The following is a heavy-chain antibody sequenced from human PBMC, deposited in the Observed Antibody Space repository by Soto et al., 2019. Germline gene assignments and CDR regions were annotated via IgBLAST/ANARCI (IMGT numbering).Heavy chain of an antibody. Sequence: QGELPGAGPGPGEALGDPVLPCHGPGWLHHGLLLELVPAAPGEGLGWVGFIYYSGSTTYNPSLKSRVAISVDTSKNQFSLKLSSVTAADTAVYYCARHFPPLHSGSYYFDLWGQGILVTVSS. D-gene: IGHD3-10*01. J-gene: IGHJ4*02. CDR2: IYYSGST. V-gene: IGHV4-59*08. CDR1: WLHHGLL. CDR3: ARHFPPLHSGSYYFDL.